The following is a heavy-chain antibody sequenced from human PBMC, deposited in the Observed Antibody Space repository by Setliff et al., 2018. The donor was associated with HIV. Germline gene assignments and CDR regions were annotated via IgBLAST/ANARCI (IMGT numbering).Heavy chain of an antibody. D-gene: IGHD6-6*01. CDR1: GGSFSDYY. J-gene: IGHJ5*02. CDR3: ARGGRSLAAQTWFDP. CDR2: INHSGST. Sequence: LTCAVYGGSFSDYYWSWIRQPPGKGLEWIGEINHSGSTNCNPSLKSRVTISVDTSKNQFSLKLSSVTAADTAVYYCARGGRSLAAQTWFDPWGQGTLVTVSS. V-gene: IGHV4-34*01.